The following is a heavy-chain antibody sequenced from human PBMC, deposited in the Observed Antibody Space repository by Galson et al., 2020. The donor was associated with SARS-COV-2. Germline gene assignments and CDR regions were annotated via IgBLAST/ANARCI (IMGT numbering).Heavy chain of an antibody. CDR3: ARGASGYGNFDY. CDR1: GFSLSGYW. D-gene: IGHD5-12*01. V-gene: IGHV3-74*01. CDR2: INSGGST. Sequence: GGSLRLSCVASGFSLSGYWMHWVRQVPGKGLEWLSRINSGGSTYYADFAKGRFTISRDNAKNTLYLQITSLRDDDTAVYYCARGASGYGNFDYWGQGTLVTVSS. J-gene: IGHJ4*02.